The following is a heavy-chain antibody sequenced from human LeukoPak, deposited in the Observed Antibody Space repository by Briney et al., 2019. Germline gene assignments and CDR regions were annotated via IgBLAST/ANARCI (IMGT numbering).Heavy chain of an antibody. V-gene: IGHV3-21*01. CDR3: ARDRLGYCSSTSCYSGFDY. Sequence: KPGGSLRLSCAASGFTFSSYSMNWVRQAPGKGLEWVSSISSSSSYIYYADSVKGRFTISRDNAKNSLYLQMNSLRAEDTAVYYCARDRLGYCSSTSCYSGFDYWGQGTLVTVSS. CDR2: ISSSSSYI. J-gene: IGHJ4*02. CDR1: GFTFSSYS. D-gene: IGHD2-2*01.